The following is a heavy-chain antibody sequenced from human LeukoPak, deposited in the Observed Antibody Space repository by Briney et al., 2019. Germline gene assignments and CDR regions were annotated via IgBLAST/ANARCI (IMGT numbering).Heavy chain of an antibody. CDR1: GFTPSDDL. D-gene: IGHD3-16*01. Sequence: GGSLRLSCAASGFTPSDDLMNWVRHAPGKGSVWVSHTSLDGRNIAYADSVKGRFTISRDSAKNTLYLQTNSLRAEDTAVYYCARAYSIDYCGRGTLVTVSS. CDR3: ARAYSIDY. CDR2: TSLDGRNI. V-gene: IGHV3-74*01. J-gene: IGHJ4*02.